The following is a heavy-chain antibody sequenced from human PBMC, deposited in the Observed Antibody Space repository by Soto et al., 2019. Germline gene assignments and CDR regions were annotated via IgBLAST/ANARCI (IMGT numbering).Heavy chain of an antibody. Sequence: VGSLRLSCAASGFSLSDFWMHWIRQAPGKGLVWVARISDDAITRSYADFVEGRFTISRDNAKNMVYLQLNSLTTDDTAFYYCAREVPISAVNYIDHWGQGALVTVSS. J-gene: IGHJ4*02. CDR1: GFSLSDFW. CDR2: ISDDAITR. CDR3: AREVPISAVNYIDH. D-gene: IGHD5-12*01. V-gene: IGHV3-74*01.